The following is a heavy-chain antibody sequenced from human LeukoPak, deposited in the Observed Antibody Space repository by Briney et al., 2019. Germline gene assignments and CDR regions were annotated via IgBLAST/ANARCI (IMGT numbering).Heavy chain of an antibody. CDR1: GYTLTELS. V-gene: IGHV1-24*01. D-gene: IGHD3-3*01. Sequence: ASVKVSCKVSGYTLTELSMHWVRQAPGKGLGWMGGFDPEDGETIYAQKFQGRVTMTEDTSTDTAYMELSSLRSEDTAVYYCATGPTVLRFLEWSAFDIWGQGTMVTVSS. CDR3: ATGPTVLRFLEWSAFDI. J-gene: IGHJ3*02. CDR2: FDPEDGET.